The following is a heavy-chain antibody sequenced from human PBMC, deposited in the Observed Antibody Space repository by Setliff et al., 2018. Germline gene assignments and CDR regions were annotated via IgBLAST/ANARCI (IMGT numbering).Heavy chain of an antibody. Sequence: SETLSLTCTVSGGSIGPHYWSWIRQAPGKGLEWIGHIFYSDTAKYNPSLESRAAISVDSSKNQFSLKLRSVTAADTAVYYCARDRSTVIRGVTSFFYYYMDVWDGGTTVTVSS. V-gene: IGHV4-59*11. CDR3: ARDRSTVIRGVTSFFYYYMDV. CDR1: GGSIGPHY. D-gene: IGHD3-10*01. CDR2: IFYSDTA. J-gene: IGHJ6*03.